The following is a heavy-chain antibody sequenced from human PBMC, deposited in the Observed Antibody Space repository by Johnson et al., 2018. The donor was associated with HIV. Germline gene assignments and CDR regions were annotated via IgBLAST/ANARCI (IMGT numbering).Heavy chain of an antibody. CDR2: ISWNSGSI. J-gene: IGHJ3*01. V-gene: IGHV3-9*01. CDR1: RFTFSSYA. Sequence: VQLVESGGGVVQPGRSLRLSCAASRFTFSSYAMHWVRQAPGKGLEWVSGISWNSGSIGYADSVKGRFTISRDNAKNSLYLQMNSLRAEDTALYYCAKDHPISVWGQGTMVTVSS. CDR3: AKDHPISV.